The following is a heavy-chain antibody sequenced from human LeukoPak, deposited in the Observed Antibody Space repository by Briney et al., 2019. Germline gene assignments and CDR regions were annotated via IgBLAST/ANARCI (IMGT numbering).Heavy chain of an antibody. CDR2: TYYRSKCNY. CDR1: GVSGSTTTSI. J-gene: IGHJ6*02. Sequence: SQTLSLNCAISGVSGSTTTSIWHCIRQSPSRGLEWLGRTYYRSKCNYDYANAVKTRITITPDTSKKLFSLKLQFMTPYDSAVYYCARRRHANNGVDVWGQGTTVTVSS. CDR3: ARRRHANNGVDV. V-gene: IGHV6-1*01.